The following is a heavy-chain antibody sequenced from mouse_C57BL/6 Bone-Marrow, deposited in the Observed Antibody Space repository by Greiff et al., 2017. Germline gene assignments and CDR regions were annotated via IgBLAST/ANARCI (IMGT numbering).Heavy chain of an antibody. Sequence: VQLQQSGAELMKPGASVKLSCKATGYTFTGYWIEWVKQRPGHGLEWIGEILPGSGSTNYNEKFKGKATFTADTSSNTAYMQLSSLTTEDSAIYYCARRGGSSPRPYWYFDVWGTGTTVTVSS. CDR2: ILPGSGST. V-gene: IGHV1-9*01. CDR1: GYTFTGYW. D-gene: IGHD1-1*01. J-gene: IGHJ1*03. CDR3: ARRGGSSPRPYWYFDV.